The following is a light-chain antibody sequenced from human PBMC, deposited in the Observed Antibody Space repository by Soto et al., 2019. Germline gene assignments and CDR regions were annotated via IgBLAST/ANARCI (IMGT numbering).Light chain of an antibody. CDR2: EVT. J-gene: IGLJ2*01. V-gene: IGLV2-14*01. Sequence: QSVLTQPASVSGSPGQSITISCTGTSNDIGGYNYVSWYQQHPAKAPKLIIYEVTDRPSGVSNRFSGSKSGNTASLTISGLQAEDEADYYCCSYTSSRTHVLFGGGTKLTVL. CDR3: CSYTSSRTHVL. CDR1: SNDIGGYNY.